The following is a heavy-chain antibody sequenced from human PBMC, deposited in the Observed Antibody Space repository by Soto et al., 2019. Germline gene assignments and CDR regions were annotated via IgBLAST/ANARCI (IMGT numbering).Heavy chain of an antibody. V-gene: IGHV4-59*01. CDR1: GGSISSYY. Sequence: SETLSLTCTVSGGSISSYYWSWIRQPPGKGLEWIGYNYYSGSTNYNPSLKSRVTISVDTSKNQFSLKLSSVTAADTAVYYCARDYGMDVWGQGTTVTVSS. CDR3: ARDYGMDV. J-gene: IGHJ6*02. CDR2: NYYSGST.